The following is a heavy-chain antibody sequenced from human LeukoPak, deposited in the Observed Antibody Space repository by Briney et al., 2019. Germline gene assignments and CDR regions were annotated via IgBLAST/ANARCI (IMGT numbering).Heavy chain of an antibody. J-gene: IGHJ4*02. V-gene: IGHV3-74*01. CDR1: RLTYRSYW. CDR2: INSDGSNT. D-gene: IGHD3-22*01. CDR3: TSGGDSNGYTVVDY. Sequence: GGSLRLYCSGCRLTYRSYWLHSVRQAPGKGLVWVSDINSDGSNTYYVDSVKGRFTISRDNAKNTLYLQLNSLRAEDTAVYYCTSGGDSNGYTVVDYWGQGTLVTVSS.